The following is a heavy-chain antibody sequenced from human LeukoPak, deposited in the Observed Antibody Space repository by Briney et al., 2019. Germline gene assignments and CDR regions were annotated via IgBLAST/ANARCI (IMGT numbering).Heavy chain of an antibody. J-gene: IGHJ4*02. D-gene: IGHD3-9*01. CDR3: ARVAGDYDILTGYYGY. CDR1: GYTSTSYG. Sequence: EASVKVSCKASGYTSTSYGISWVRQAPGQGLEWMGWISAYNGNTNYAQKLQGRVTMTTDTSTSTAYMELRSLRSDDTAVYYCARVAGDYDILTGYYGYWGQGTLVTVSS. V-gene: IGHV1-18*01. CDR2: ISAYNGNT.